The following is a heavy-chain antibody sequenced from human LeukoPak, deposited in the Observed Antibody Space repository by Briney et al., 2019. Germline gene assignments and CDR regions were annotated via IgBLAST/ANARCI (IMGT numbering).Heavy chain of an antibody. V-gene: IGHV3-21*01. CDR1: GFTFSSYS. CDR3: ARSWDYENWFDP. J-gene: IGHJ5*02. Sequence: PGGSLRLSCAASGFTFSSYSMNWVRQAPGKGLEWVSSINSNSNYIYYADLVEGRFTISRDNAKNSLYLQMNSLRAEDTAVYYCARSWDYENWFDPWGQGTLVTVSS. CDR2: INSNSNYI. D-gene: IGHD4-17*01.